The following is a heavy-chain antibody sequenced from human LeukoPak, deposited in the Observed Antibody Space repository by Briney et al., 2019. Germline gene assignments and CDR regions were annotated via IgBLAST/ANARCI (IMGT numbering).Heavy chain of an antibody. D-gene: IGHD2-21*02. CDR1: GYSISSGYY. J-gene: IGHJ5*02. V-gene: IGHV4-38-2*02. CDR2: IYHSGST. Sequence: PSETLSLTCTVSGYSISSGYYWGWIRQPPGKGLEWIGSIYHSGSTYYNPSLKSRVTISVDTSKNQFSLKLSSVTAADTAAYYCARDSRAYCGGDCYSSGWLDPWGQGTLVTVSS. CDR3: ARDSRAYCGGDCYSSGWLDP.